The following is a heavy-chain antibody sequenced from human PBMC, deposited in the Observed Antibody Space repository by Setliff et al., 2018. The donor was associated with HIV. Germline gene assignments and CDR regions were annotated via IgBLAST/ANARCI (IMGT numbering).Heavy chain of an antibody. D-gene: IGHD1-26*01. CDR2: INQNGREK. J-gene: IGHJ6*03. CDR3: AKGTGGGTYVSNYYYMDV. CDR1: GFTSGFTFTNYW. V-gene: IGHV3-7*03. Sequence: LRLSCAASGFTSGFTFTNYWMSWVRQAPGKGLEWVANINQNGREKYYVDSVKGRFTISRDNAKDSLYLQMNSLRAEDMALYYCAKGTGGGTYVSNYYYMDVWGKGTTVTVSS.